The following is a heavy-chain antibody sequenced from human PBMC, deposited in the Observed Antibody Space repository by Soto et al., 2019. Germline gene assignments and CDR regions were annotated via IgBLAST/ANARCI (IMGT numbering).Heavy chain of an antibody. CDR3: ATSYGNAWYTY. V-gene: IGHV4-34*01. Sequence: SETLSLTCAVYGGSFSGYYWIWIRQPPGKGLEWIGEINHSGSTNYNPSLKSRATISVDRSKNQFTLQLTSVTVADTAVYYCATSYGNAWYTYWGQGTQVTVSS. CDR2: INHSGST. CDR1: GGSFSGYY. J-gene: IGHJ4*02. D-gene: IGHD6-13*01.